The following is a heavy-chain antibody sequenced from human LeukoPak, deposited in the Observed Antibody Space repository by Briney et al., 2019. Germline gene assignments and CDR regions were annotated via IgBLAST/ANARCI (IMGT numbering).Heavy chain of an antibody. V-gene: IGHV3-30-3*01. CDR3: ARERVVEVVVVPAEFWFDP. J-gene: IGHJ5*02. CDR2: ISYDGSNK. Sequence: PGRSLRLSCEASGFTFSSYAMHWVRQAPGKGLEWVAVISYDGSNKYYADSVKGRFTISRDNSKNTLYLQMNSLRAEDTAVHYCARERVVEVVVVPAEFWFDPWGQGTLVTVSS. CDR1: GFTFSSYA. D-gene: IGHD2-2*01.